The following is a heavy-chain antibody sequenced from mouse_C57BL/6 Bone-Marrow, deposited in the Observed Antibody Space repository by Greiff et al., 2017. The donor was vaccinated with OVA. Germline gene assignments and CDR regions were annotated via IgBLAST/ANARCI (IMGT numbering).Heavy chain of an antibody. CDR3: ARPGDYDGDWFAY. D-gene: IGHD2-4*01. CDR1: GYTFTTYP. Sequence: VHLVESGAELVKPGASVKMSCKASGYTFTTYPIEWMKQNHGKSLEWIGNFHPYNDDNKYNEKFKGKATLTVEKSSSTVYLELSRLTSDDSAVYYCARPGDYDGDWFAYWGQGTLVTVSA. J-gene: IGHJ3*01. CDR2: FHPYNDDN. V-gene: IGHV1-47*01.